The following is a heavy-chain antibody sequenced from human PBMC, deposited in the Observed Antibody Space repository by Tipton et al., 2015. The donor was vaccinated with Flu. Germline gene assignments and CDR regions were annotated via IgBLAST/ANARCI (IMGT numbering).Heavy chain of an antibody. CDR1: GYTFTSYD. CDR2: MNPNSGNT. V-gene: IGHV1-8*01. J-gene: IGHJ5*02. D-gene: IGHD2-8*01. CDR3: ARGIGNGYCTNGVCQKDNWFDP. Sequence: QLVQSGAEVKKPGASVKVSCKASGYTFTSYDINWVRQATGQGLEWMGWMNPNSGNTGYAQKFQGRVTMTRNTSISTAYMELSSLGSEDTAVYYCARGIGNGYCTNGVCQKDNWFDPWGQGTLVTVSS.